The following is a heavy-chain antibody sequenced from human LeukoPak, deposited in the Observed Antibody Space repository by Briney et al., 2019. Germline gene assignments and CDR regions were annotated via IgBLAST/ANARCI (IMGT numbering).Heavy chain of an antibody. J-gene: IGHJ4*02. D-gene: IGHD2-15*01. Sequence: ASVKVSCKASGYTFTSYGISWVRQAPGQGLEWMGWISAYNGSTNYAQKLQGRVTMTTDTSTSTAYMELRSLRSDDTAVYYCARSFTIDCSGGSCYSDLDYWGQGTLVTVSS. CDR2: ISAYNGST. CDR1: GYTFTSYG. CDR3: ARSFTIDCSGGSCYSDLDY. V-gene: IGHV1-18*01.